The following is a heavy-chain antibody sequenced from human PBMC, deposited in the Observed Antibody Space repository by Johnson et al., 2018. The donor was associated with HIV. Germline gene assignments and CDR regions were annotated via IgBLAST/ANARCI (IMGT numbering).Heavy chain of an antibody. CDR1: GFTFSDHY. Sequence: QVQLVESGGGLVKPGGSLKLSCAVSGFTFSDHYMIWIRQTPGKGLQWVSYISGSGSIIYSTDSVQGRFTISRDNVKNSLYLQMDSLRPEDTAVYYCARSRHGGIQPSDAFDVWGQGTMVTVSS. CDR3: ARSRHGGIQPSDAFDV. CDR2: ISGSGSII. V-gene: IGHV3-11*04. D-gene: IGHD3-16*01. J-gene: IGHJ3*01.